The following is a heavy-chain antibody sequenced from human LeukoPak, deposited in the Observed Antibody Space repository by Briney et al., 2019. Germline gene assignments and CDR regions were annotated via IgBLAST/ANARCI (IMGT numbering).Heavy chain of an antibody. D-gene: IGHD3-10*01. J-gene: IGHJ4*02. CDR1: GFTFTSSA. CDR2: IVVGSGNT. V-gene: IGHV1-58*01. Sequence: ASVKVSCKASGFTFTSSAVQWVRQARGQRLEWIGWIVVGSGNTNYAQKLQERVTITRDMSTSTAYMELSSLRSEDTAVYYCAADSGPMVRGVIIEGGTWGQGTLVTVSS. CDR3: AADSGPMVRGVIIEGGT.